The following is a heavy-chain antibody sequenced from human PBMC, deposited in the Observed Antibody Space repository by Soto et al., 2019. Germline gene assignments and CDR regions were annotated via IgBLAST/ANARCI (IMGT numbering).Heavy chain of an antibody. CDR1: GGSISSSSYY. J-gene: IGHJ6*04. V-gene: IGHV4-39*02. CDR2: IYYSGST. CDR3: ARDHCSSTSCSSDV. D-gene: IGHD2-2*01. Sequence: SETLSLTCTVSGGSISSSSYYWGWIRQPPGKGLEWIGSIYYSGSTYYNPSLKSRVTISVDTSKNQFSLKLSSVTAADTAVYYCARDHCSSTSCSSDVWGKGTTVTVSS.